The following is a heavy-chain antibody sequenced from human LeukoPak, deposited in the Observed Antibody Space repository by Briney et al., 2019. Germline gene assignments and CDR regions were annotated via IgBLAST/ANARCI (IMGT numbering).Heavy chain of an antibody. J-gene: IGHJ4*02. CDR3: ARGDYYDRRFDN. CDR1: GFTFSSYA. V-gene: IGHV3-7*02. Sequence: TGGSLRLSCAASGFTFSSYAMSWVRQAPGKGLEWVADIKQDGSEKYYVDSVKGRFTISRDNAKNSLYLHLNSLRAEDTAVYYCARGDYYDRRFDNWGQGTLVTVSS. D-gene: IGHD3-22*01. CDR2: IKQDGSEK.